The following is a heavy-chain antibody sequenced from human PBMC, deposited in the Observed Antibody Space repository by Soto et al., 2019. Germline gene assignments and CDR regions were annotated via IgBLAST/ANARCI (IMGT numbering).Heavy chain of an antibody. CDR3: AKVLTDNDFWRGIDQ. CDR1: GFTFSSSA. CDR2: LGYTGST. V-gene: IGHV3-23*01. Sequence: PGGSLRLSCAASGFTFSSSAMSWVRQTPGRGLEWVSTLGYTGSTFYADSVKGRFTISRDNSKNTLYLQMDSLRVDDTAVFYCAKVLTDNDFWRGIDQWGQGIMVTVSS. J-gene: IGHJ4*02. D-gene: IGHD3-3*01.